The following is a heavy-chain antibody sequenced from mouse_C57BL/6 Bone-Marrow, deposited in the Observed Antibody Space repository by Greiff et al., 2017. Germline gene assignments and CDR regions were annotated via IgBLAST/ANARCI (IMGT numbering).Heavy chain of an antibody. CDR2: INPSSGYT. Sequence: VQLQQSGAELAKPGASVKLSCKASGYTFTSYWMHWVKQRPGQGLEWIGYINPSSGYTKYNQKFKDKATLTADKSSSTAYMQLGSLTYEDSAVYYCASPYYDGSRKGYFDVWGTGTTVTVSS. D-gene: IGHD1-1*01. CDR3: ASPYYDGSRKGYFDV. CDR1: GYTFTSYW. V-gene: IGHV1-7*01. J-gene: IGHJ1*03.